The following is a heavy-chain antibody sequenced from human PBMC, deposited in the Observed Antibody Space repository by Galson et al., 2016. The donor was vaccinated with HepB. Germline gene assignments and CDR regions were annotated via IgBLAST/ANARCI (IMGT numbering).Heavy chain of an antibody. V-gene: IGHV4-39*01. CDR1: GGSVHNWIYY. J-gene: IGHJ4*02. D-gene: IGHD3-10*01. CDR2: IYYNGIT. Sequence: SETLSLTCTVSGGSVHNWIYYWGWIRQPPGKGLEWIGSIYYNGITYYNPSLTSRVTISVDTSNNHFSLKMTSVTAADTAVYYCAGQGRSHFDCWGQGTLVSVSS. CDR3: AGQGRSHFDC.